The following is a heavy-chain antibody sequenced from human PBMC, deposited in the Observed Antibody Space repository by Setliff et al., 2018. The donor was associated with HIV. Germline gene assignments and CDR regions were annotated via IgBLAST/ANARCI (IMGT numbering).Heavy chain of an antibody. J-gene: IGHJ6*02. CDR3: ARDPGRDKGMDV. CDR1: GFTVSNDY. CDR2: IHSGGST. Sequence: PGGSLRLSCAASGFTVSNDYMSWVRQAPGRGLEWVSVIHSGGSTYYADSVKGRFIISRDNSKNTLYLQMNSLRAEDTAVYYCARDPGRDKGMDVWGQGTTVTVSS. V-gene: IGHV3-66*01. D-gene: IGHD2-15*01.